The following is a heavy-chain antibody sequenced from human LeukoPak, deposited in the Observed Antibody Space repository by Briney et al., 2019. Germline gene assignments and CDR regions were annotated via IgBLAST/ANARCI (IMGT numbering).Heavy chain of an antibody. V-gene: IGHV4-38-2*02. CDR1: GYSISSGYY. CDR2: IYHSGST. J-gene: IGHJ4*02. Sequence: SETLSLTCTVSGYSISSGYYWGWIRQPPGKGLEWIGSIYHSGSTYYNPSLKSRVTISVDTSKNQFSLKLSSVTAADTAVYYCARVGTMVRGVIDHFFDYWGQGTLVTVSS. D-gene: IGHD3-10*01. CDR3: ARVGTMVRGVIDHFFDY.